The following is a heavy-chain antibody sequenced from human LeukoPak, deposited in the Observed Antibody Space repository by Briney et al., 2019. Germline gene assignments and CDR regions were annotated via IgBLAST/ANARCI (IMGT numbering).Heavy chain of an antibody. CDR1: GYTFTSYG. D-gene: IGHD4-17*01. J-gene: IGHJ6*03. CDR2: ISAYNGNT. Sequence: ASVKVSCKASGYTFTSYGISWVRQAPGQGLEWMGWISAYNGNTNYAQKLQGRVTMTTDTSTSTASMELRSLRSEDTAVYYCARGRTTVSYYYYYMDGWGKGTTVTISS. CDR3: ARGRTTVSYYYYYMDG. V-gene: IGHV1-18*01.